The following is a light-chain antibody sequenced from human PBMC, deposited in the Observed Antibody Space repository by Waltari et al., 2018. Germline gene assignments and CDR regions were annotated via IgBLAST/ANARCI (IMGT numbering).Light chain of an antibody. CDR1: QSIRSN. CDR2: GAS. V-gene: IGKV3-15*01. CDR3: QQYDNWLGT. Sequence: EIVMTQSPATLSVLPGERATLSCRASQSIRSNLAWYQHKPGQAPRLRIYGASTRATGIPARFSGSGSGTAFTLTISSLPSEDFAVYFCQQYDNWLGTFGQGTKVEIK. J-gene: IGKJ1*01.